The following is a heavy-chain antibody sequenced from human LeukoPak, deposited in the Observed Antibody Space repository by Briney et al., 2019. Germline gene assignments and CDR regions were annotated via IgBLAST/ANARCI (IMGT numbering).Heavy chain of an antibody. CDR1: GFTFSSYA. CDR3: ARDSGFLEWLLPFDY. V-gene: IGHV3-23*01. CDR2: ISGSGGST. J-gene: IGHJ4*02. D-gene: IGHD3-3*01. Sequence: PGGSLRLSCAASGFTFSSYAMSWVRQAPGKGLEWVSAISGSGGSTYYADSVKGRFTISRDNSKNTLYLQMNSLRAEDTAVYYCARDSGFLEWLLPFDYWGQGTLVTVSS.